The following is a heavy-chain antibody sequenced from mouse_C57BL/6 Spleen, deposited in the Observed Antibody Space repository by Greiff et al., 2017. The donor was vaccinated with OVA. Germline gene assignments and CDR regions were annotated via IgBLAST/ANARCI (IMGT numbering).Heavy chain of an antibody. CDR2: IYPGDGDT. CDR1: GYAFSSSW. Sequence: QVQLQQSGPELVKPGASVKISCKASGYAFSSSWMNWVKQRPGQGLEWIGRIYPGDGDTNYNGKFKGKATLTADKSSSTAYMQLSSLTSEDSAVYFCARFITTVVPSMDYWGQGTSVTVSS. CDR3: ARFITTVVPSMDY. V-gene: IGHV1-82*01. D-gene: IGHD1-1*01. J-gene: IGHJ4*01.